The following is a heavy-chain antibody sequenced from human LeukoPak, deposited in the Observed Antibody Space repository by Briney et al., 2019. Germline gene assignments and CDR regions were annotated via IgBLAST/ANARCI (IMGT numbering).Heavy chain of an antibody. V-gene: IGHV4-61*01. CDR2: IYYSGST. Sequence: KASETLSLTCTVSGGSVSNGSYYWSWIRQPPGKGLEWIGYIYYSGSTNYNPSLKSRVTISVDTSKNQFSLKLSSVTAADTAVYYCARAQDTYYIEGAYRSNPLGGKDSFDIWGQGTLVTVSS. CDR3: ARAQDTYYIEGAYRSNPLGGKDSFDI. D-gene: IGHD3-16*02. J-gene: IGHJ3*02. CDR1: GGSVSNGSYY.